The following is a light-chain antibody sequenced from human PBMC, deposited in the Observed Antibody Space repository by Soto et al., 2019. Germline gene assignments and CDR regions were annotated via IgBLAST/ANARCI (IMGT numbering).Light chain of an antibody. V-gene: IGLV2-11*01. CDR1: SSDVGGYNY. J-gene: IGLJ1*01. Sequence: QSALTQPRSVSGSPGQSVTISCTGTSSDVGGYNYVSWYQQHPGKAPKLMIYDVIKRPSGVPDRFSGSKSGNTASLTISGLQAEDEADYYCCSYAGSSYVFGTGTKLTVL. CDR2: DVI. CDR3: CSYAGSSYV.